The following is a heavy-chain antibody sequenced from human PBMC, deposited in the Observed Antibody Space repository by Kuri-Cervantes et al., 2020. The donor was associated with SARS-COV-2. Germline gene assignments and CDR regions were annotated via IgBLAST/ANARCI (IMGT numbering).Heavy chain of an antibody. CDR2: IYPGDSDT. V-gene: IGHV5-51*01. D-gene: IGHD4-17*01. Sequence: KVSCKGSGYSFTSYWIGWVRQMPGKGLEWMGIIYPGDSDTRYSPSFQGQVTISADKSISTAYLQWSSLKASDIAMYYCARRSRPYGDDDAFDIWGQGTMVTVSS. CDR1: GYSFTSYW. J-gene: IGHJ3*02. CDR3: ARRSRPYGDDDAFDI.